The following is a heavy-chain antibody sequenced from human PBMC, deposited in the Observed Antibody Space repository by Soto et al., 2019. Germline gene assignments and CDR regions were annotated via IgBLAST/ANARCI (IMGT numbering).Heavy chain of an antibody. CDR3: ARRYGWAFDI. CDR2: IYYSGST. V-gene: IGHV4-59*08. D-gene: IGHD3-16*01. J-gene: IGHJ3*02. CDR1: GGSISSYY. Sequence: QVQLQESGPGLVKPSETLSLTCTVSGGSISSYYWSCIPQPPGKGLEWIGYIYYSGSTNYNPSLKSRVTISVDTSKNQFSLKLSSVTAADTAVYYCARRYGWAFDIWGQGTMVTVSS.